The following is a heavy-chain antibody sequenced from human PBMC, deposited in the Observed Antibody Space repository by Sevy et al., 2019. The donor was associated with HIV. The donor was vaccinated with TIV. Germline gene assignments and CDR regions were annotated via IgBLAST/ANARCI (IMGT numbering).Heavy chain of an antibody. CDR2: ISGTGDST. CDR3: AKYTGGLPSRGYYYYGMDV. J-gene: IGHJ6*02. Sequence: GGSLRLSCAVSGFTFTGYAMSWVRQAPGKGLEWLSGISGTGDSTYYADSVKGRFTISRDNSKKELYLQMNSLRAEETAIYYCAKYTGGLPSRGYYYYGMDVWGQGTTVTVSS. V-gene: IGHV3-23*01. CDR1: GFTFTGYA. D-gene: IGHD3-22*01.